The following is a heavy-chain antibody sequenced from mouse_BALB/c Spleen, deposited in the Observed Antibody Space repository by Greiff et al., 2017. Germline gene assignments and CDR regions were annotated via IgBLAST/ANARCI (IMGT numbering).Heavy chain of an antibody. CDR1: GYTFTDYA. Sequence: QVQLQQSGAELVRPGVSVKISCKGSGYTFTDYAMHWVKQSHAKSLEWIGVISTYYGDASYNQKFKGKATMTVDKSSSTAYMELARLTSEDSAIYYCARGGYYPFDYWGQGTTLTVSS. D-gene: IGHD2-3*01. CDR3: ARGGYYPFDY. V-gene: IGHV1S137*01. CDR2: ISTYYGDA. J-gene: IGHJ2*01.